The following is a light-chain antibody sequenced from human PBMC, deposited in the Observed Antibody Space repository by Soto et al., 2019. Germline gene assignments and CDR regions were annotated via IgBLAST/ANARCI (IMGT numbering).Light chain of an antibody. V-gene: IGKV3-20*01. J-gene: IGKJ4*01. CDR3: QQYGCSPLT. CDR2: GAS. Sequence: EIVLTQSPGTLSLSPGERATLFCRASQSLSSTYLAWYQQRPGQAPRLLLFGASNRATGIPDRFRGSGSGTDFTLTISRLEPEDFAVYYCQQYGCSPLTFGRGTKVEI. CDR1: QSLSSTY.